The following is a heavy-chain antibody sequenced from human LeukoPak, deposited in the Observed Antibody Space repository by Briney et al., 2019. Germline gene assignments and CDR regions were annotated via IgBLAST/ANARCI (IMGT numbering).Heavy chain of an antibody. CDR2: ISSSSSYI. V-gene: IGHV3-21*01. Sequence: GGSLRLSCAASGFTFSSYSMNWVRQAPGKGLEWVSSISSSSSYIYYADSVKGRFTISRDNAKNSLYLQMNSLRAEDTAVYYCARGFGIAAVPDYRGQGTLVTVSS. CDR3: ARGFGIAAVPDY. CDR1: GFTFSSYS. D-gene: IGHD6-13*01. J-gene: IGHJ4*02.